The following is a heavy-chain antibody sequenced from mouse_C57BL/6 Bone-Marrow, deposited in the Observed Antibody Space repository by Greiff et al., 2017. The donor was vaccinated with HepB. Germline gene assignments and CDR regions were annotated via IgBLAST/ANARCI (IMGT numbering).Heavy chain of an antibody. V-gene: IGHV1-55*01. CDR3: AREADYGSSQFAY. CDR1: GYTFTSYW. D-gene: IGHD1-1*01. Sequence: QVQLQQPGAELVKPGASVKMSCKASGYTFTSYWITWVKQRPGQGLEWIGDIYPGSGSTNYNEKFKSKATLTVDTSSSTAYMQLSSLTSEDAAVYYCAREADYGSSQFAYWGQGTLVTVSA. CDR2: IYPGSGST. J-gene: IGHJ3*01.